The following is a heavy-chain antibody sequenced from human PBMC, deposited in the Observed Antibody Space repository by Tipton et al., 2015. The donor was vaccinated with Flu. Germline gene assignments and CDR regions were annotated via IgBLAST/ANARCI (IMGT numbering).Heavy chain of an antibody. CDR2: VHYRGTT. D-gene: IGHD3-9*01. Sequence: TLSLTCNVSGGSINNDNYWAWLRQPPGKGLEWIGSVHYRGTTYYNPSLKSRVTMSIDTSKNQFSLKVTSVTAADTAVYYCAKEGSYNILTNYYNKGVDPWGQGTLVIVSS. J-gene: IGHJ5*02. V-gene: IGHV4-39*07. CDR3: AKEGSYNILTNYYNKGVDP. CDR1: GGSINNDNY.